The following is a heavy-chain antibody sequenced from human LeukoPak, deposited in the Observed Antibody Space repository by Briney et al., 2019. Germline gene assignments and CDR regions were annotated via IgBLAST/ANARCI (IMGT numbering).Heavy chain of an antibody. J-gene: IGHJ3*02. V-gene: IGHV1-8*01. D-gene: IGHD2-15*01. CDR1: GYTFTSYD. Sequence: GASVKVSCKASGYTFTSYDINWARQATGQGLEWMGWMNPNSGNTGYAQKFQGRVTMTRNTSISTAYMELSSLRSEDTAVYYCARVRYCSGGSCYAFVAFDIWGQGTMVTVSS. CDR3: ARVRYCSGGSCYAFVAFDI. CDR2: MNPNSGNT.